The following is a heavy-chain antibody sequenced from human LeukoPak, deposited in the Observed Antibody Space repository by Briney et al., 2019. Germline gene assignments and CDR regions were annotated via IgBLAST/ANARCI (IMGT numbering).Heavy chain of an antibody. CDR2: VKQDGSEK. V-gene: IGHV3-7*04. CDR1: GFXFSRFW. Sequence: PGGSLRLSCAASGFXFSRFWMSWVRQAPGKGLEWVANVKQDGSEKYYVDSVKGRFTISRDNAQNSLYLLMNSLRAEDTAVYYCARYGSIVAAGTFDFWGQGTLVSVSS. D-gene: IGHD6-13*01. CDR3: ARYGSIVAAGTFDF. J-gene: IGHJ4*02.